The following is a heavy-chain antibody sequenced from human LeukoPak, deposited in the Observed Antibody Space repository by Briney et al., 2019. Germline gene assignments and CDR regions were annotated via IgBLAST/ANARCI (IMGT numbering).Heavy chain of an antibody. CDR3: ARGDCSSTSCYLDY. D-gene: IGHD2-2*01. CDR2: IYSGGST. J-gene: IGHJ4*02. V-gene: IGHV3-53*04. CDR1: GFTVSSNY. Sequence: GGSLRLSCAASGFTVSSNYMSWVRQAPGKGLEWVSVIYSGGSTYYADSVKGRFTISRHNSKNTLYLQMNSLRAEDTAVYYRARGDCSSTSCYLDYWGQGTLVTVSS.